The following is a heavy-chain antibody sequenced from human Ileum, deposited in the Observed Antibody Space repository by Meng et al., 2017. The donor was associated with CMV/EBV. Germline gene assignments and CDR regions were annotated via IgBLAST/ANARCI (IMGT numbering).Heavy chain of an antibody. CDR2: ISSSSSYI. D-gene: IGHD3-3*01. Sequence: GESLKISCAASGFTFSSYSMNWVRQAPGKGLEWVSSISSSSSYIYHADAVKGRFTISRDNAKNTLYLQMNSLRAEDTAVYYCARQVSITTYGVVRGYYGMDVWGQGTTVTVSS. CDR3: ARQVSITTYGVVRGYYGMDV. J-gene: IGHJ6*02. CDR1: GFTFSSYS. V-gene: IGHV3-21*04.